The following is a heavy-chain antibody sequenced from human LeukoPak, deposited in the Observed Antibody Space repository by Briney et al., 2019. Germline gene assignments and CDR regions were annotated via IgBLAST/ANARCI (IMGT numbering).Heavy chain of an antibody. J-gene: IGHJ4*02. V-gene: IGHV4-39*07. D-gene: IGHD3-3*01. Sequence: SETLSLTCTVSGGSISSNNYYWGWSRLPPGRGLEGIESIYYSGITHDNPSLKSRLTMSIDTSTRQISLKLNSVTAADTAIYFCAGGTIFGMVSQFYFDYWGQGSLVTVSS. CDR1: GGSISSNNYY. CDR2: IYYSGIT. CDR3: AGGTIFGMVSQFYFDY.